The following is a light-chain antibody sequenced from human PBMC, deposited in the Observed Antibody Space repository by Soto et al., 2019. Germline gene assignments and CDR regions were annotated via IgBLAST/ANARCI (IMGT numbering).Light chain of an antibody. Sequence: EIVLTQSPATLSLSPGERATPSCRASQSVSSYLAWYQQKPGQAPRLLIYDASNRATGIPARFSGSGSGTDFTLTISSLEPEDFAVYYWQQRSHWPPTFGPGTKVDIK. CDR2: DAS. V-gene: IGKV3-11*01. CDR3: QQRSHWPPT. CDR1: QSVSSY. J-gene: IGKJ3*01.